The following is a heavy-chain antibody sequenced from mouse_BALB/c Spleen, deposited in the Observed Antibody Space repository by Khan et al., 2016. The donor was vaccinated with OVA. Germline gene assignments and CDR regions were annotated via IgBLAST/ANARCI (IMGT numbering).Heavy chain of an antibody. CDR3: ARFYGSDFDY. V-gene: IGHV1-20*02. Sequence: VQLKESGPELVKPGASVKISCKASGYSFTGYFMNWVMQSHGKSLEWIGRINPHIGETFYNQKFKGKATLTVDESSSTAHLELRSLASEDSAVYDCARFYGSDFDYWGQGTTLTISS. CDR2: INPHIGET. J-gene: IGHJ2*01. D-gene: IGHD1-1*01. CDR1: GYSFTGYF.